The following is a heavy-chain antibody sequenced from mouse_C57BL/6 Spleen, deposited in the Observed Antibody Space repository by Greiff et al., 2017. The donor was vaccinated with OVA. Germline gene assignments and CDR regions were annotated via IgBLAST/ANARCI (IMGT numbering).Heavy chain of an antibody. CDR3: ARVYYGSRRGFDY. J-gene: IGHJ2*01. CDR1: GYTFTDYN. V-gene: IGHV1-22*01. CDR2: INPNNGGT. D-gene: IGHD1-1*01. Sequence: EVQLQQSGPELVKPGASVKMSCKASGYTFTDYNMHWVKQSHGKSLEWIGYINPNNGGTSYNQKFKGKATLTVNKSSSTAYMELRSLTSEDSAVYYCARVYYGSRRGFDYWGQGTTLTVSS.